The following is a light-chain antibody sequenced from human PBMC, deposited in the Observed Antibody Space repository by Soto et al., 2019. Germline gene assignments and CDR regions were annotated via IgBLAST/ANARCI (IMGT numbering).Light chain of an antibody. J-gene: IGLJ1*01. Sequence: QSALTQPASVSGSPGQSITISCTGTSRDVGGYNYISWYQQHPGKAPKLMIYDVSNRPSGVSSRFSGSKSGNTASLTISGLQAEDEADYYCSSYTSSSPRVFGTGTKVTVL. CDR2: DVS. V-gene: IGLV2-14*01. CDR1: SRDVGGYNY. CDR3: SSYTSSSPRV.